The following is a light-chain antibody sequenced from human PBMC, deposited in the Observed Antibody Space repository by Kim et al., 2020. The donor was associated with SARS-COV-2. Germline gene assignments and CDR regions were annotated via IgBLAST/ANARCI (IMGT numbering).Light chain of an antibody. J-gene: IGLJ2*01. CDR1: SIRSYY. V-gene: IGLV3-19*01. CDR2: GKN. CDR3: NSRDSSTNHVV. Sequence: SSELTQDPAVSVALGQTVRITCQGDSIRSYYVSWYQQKPGQAPVFVIYGKNNRPSGIPDRFSGSSSGNTASLTITGAQAEDEADYYCNSRDSSTNHVVFGGGTQLTVL.